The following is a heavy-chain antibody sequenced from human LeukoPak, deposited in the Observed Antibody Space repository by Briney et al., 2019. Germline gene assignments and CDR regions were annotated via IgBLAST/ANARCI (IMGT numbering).Heavy chain of an antibody. CDR2: IYVSGTT. Sequence: PGGSLRLSCAASGFTVSSNYMSWVRQAPGKRLEWLAFIYVSGTTFYAASVKGRFTISRDNSKNTVYFQMNSLRAEDTALYYCGRHAYGGSPPLSWGQGTLVTVSS. CDR1: GFTVSSNY. V-gene: IGHV3-53*01. J-gene: IGHJ4*02. CDR3: GRHAYGGSPPLS. D-gene: IGHD3-10*01.